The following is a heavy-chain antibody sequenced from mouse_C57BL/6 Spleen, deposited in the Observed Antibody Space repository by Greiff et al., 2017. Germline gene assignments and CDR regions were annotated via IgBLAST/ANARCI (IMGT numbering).Heavy chain of an antibody. Sequence: QVQLQQPGAELVKPGASVKMSCKASGYTFTSYWITWVKQRPGQGLEWIGDIYPGSGSTNYNEKFKSKATLTVDKSSSTAYMELRSLTSEDSAVYYCARSRGYYFDYWGQGTTLTVSS. J-gene: IGHJ2*01. V-gene: IGHV1-55*01. CDR3: ARSRGYYFDY. CDR1: GYTFTSYW. CDR2: IYPGSGST.